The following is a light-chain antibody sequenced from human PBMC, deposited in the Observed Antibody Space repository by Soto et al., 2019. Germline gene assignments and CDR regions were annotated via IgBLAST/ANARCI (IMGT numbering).Light chain of an antibody. CDR1: RSVLYKSNNKNH. V-gene: IGKV4-1*01. J-gene: IGKJ4*01. CDR2: WAS. CDR3: QQYFDVPFT. Sequence: DIVMTQSPDSLAVSLGERATMNCKCSRSVLYKSNNKNHLAGYQQKPGQPPQLIIYWASTRESGVPERFSGSGSWTDFTLTFSSLEAEDVAFYWCQQYFDVPFTFGGGTKVEI.